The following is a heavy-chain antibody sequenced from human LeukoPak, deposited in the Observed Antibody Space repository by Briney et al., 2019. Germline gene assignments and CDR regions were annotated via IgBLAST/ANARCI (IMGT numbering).Heavy chain of an antibody. D-gene: IGHD1-26*01. J-gene: IGHJ4*02. CDR2: MSGSGGTT. Sequence: PGGSLKLSCAASGFTFSSYGMSWVRQAPGKGLEWVSGMSGSGGTTYYAESVKGRFTISRDNSKNTLYLQMNSLRVEDTAVYYCAKDRPGAMLYFDCWGQGTVVTVSS. CDR1: GFTFSSYG. CDR3: AKDRPGAMLYFDC. V-gene: IGHV3-23*01.